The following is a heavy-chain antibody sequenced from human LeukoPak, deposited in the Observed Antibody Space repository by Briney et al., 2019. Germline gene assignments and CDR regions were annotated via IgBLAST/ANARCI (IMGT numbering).Heavy chain of an antibody. J-gene: IGHJ4*02. D-gene: IGHD6-13*01. Sequence: PGGSLRLSCAASGFTFSIYTMNWVRQAPGKGLEWVSSISSSNSYIYYADSVKGRFTISRDNSKNTLYLQMNSLRAEDTAVYYCARDSSSSNFDYWGQGTLVTVSS. CDR2: ISSSNSYI. CDR3: ARDSSSSNFDY. V-gene: IGHV3-21*01. CDR1: GFTFSIYT.